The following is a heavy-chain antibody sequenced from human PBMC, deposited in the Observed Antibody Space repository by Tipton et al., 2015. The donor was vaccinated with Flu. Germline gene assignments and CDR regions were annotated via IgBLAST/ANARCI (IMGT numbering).Heavy chain of an antibody. J-gene: IGHJ4*02. D-gene: IGHD3-10*01. CDR3: ARVRRNTYHTDSGEGDFDY. V-gene: IGHV4-4*07. CDR1: GGSISSYY. Sequence: LRLSCTVSGGSISSYYWSWIRQPAGKGLEGIGRIYTSGSPNYNPSLKSRVTMSLDTSTNQISLKLTSVTAAHTAVYYCARVRRNTYHTDSGEGDFDYWGQGTLVTVS. CDR2: IYTSGSP.